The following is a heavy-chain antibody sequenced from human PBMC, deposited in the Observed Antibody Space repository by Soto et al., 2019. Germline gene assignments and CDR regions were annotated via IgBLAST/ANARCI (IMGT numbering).Heavy chain of an antibody. J-gene: IGHJ4*02. CDR2: ISSSSSTI. CDR1: GFTFSSYS. CDR3: ARAGYFDWLGGYFDY. V-gene: IGHV3-48*01. D-gene: IGHD3-9*01. Sequence: GGSLRLSCAASGFTFSSYSMNWVRQAPGKGLEWVSYISSSSSTIYYADSVKGRFTISRDNAKNSLYLQMNSLRAEDTAVYYCARAGYFDWLGGYFDYWGQGTLVTVS.